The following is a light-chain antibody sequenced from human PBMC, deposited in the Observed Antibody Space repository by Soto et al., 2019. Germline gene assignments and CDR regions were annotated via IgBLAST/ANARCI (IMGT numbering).Light chain of an antibody. CDR3: SSYRSNSTWV. J-gene: IGLJ3*02. CDR1: SSDVGDYNY. V-gene: IGLV2-14*01. Sequence: QSALTQPASVSGSPGQSITISCTGTSSDVGDYNYVSWYQHHPGKAPKVMIYEVRNRPSGVSNRFSGSKSGNTASLTISGLQAEDEADYYCSSYRSNSTWVFGGGTKLTVL. CDR2: EVR.